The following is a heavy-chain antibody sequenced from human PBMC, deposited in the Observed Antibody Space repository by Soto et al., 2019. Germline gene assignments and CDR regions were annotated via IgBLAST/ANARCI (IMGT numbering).Heavy chain of an antibody. Sequence: SETLSLTCTVSGDSISRGDHYWSWIRQPPGKGLEWIGYIYYAGSTYYNPSLKSRLSISVDTSKNQFSLNLTSVSVADTAVYYCARGGGEYDYWGQGTLVTVSS. CDR3: ARGGGEYDY. V-gene: IGHV4-30-4*08. D-gene: IGHD2-21*01. CDR1: GDSISRGDHY. J-gene: IGHJ4*02. CDR2: IYYAGST.